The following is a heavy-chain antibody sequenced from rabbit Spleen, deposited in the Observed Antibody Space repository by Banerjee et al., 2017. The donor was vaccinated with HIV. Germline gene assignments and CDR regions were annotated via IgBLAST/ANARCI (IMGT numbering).Heavy chain of an antibody. J-gene: IGHJ4*01. D-gene: IGHD4-1*01. CDR2: INIVTGKD. CDR1: GVSLNDKDV. V-gene: IGHV1S45*01. Sequence: EQLEESGGGLVKPEGSLTLTCKASGVSLNDKDVMCWVRQAPGKGLEWIACINIVTGKDVYATWAKGRFTISKTSSTTVTLQMTSLTVADTATYFCARVSESSGWGEDLWGPGTLVTVS. CDR3: ARVSESSGWGEDL.